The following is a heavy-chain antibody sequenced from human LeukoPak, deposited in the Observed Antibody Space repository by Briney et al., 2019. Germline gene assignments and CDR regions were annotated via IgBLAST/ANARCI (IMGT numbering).Heavy chain of an antibody. CDR3: ARHPREARGIFDY. D-gene: IGHD3-10*01. Sequence: SETLSLTCAVSGGSISSYYLSWIRQPPGKGLEWIGYIYYSGSTNYNPSLKSRVTISVDTSKNQFSLKLSSVTAADTAVYYCARHPREARGIFDYRGGGTLVTVSS. CDR2: IYYSGST. V-gene: IGHV4-59*08. J-gene: IGHJ4*02. CDR1: GGSISSYY.